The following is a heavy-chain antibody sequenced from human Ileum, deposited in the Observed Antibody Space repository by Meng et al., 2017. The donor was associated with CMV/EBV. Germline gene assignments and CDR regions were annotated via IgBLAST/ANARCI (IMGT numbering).Heavy chain of an antibody. CDR1: GGSIGSYY. J-gene: IGHJ4*02. V-gene: IGHV4-4*07. CDR3: ARDTGTTGTGSLFDY. Sequence: QVQLQESGQGLVKSSETLSLTCTVSGGSIGSYYWNWIRQPDGKGLEWIGRIHTTDSTNYNPSSKSRVTISVDTSKNQFSLKLTSMTAADTAVYYCARDTGTTGTGSLFDYWGQGILVTVSS. CDR2: IHTTDST. D-gene: IGHD1-1*01.